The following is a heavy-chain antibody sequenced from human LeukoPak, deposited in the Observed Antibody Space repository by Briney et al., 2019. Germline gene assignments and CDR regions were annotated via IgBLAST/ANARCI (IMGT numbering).Heavy chain of an antibody. J-gene: IGHJ6*04. CDR1: GGTFISYA. CDR2: IIPIFGTA. V-gene: IGHV1-69*13. CDR3: ASAHSVVVPAATVLYYYGMDV. D-gene: IGHD2-2*01. Sequence: SVKVSCKASGGTFISYAINWVRQAPGQGLEWMGGIIPIFGTANYEQKFQGRVAITADESTSTAYMELRRLRSEDTAVYYCASAHSVVVPAATVLYYYGMDVWGKGTTLTVSS.